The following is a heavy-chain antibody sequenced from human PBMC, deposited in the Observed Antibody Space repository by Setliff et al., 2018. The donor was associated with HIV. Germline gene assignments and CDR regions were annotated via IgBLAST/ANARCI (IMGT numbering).Heavy chain of an antibody. Sequence: GASVKVSCKASGDTFNFYGLNWVRQAPGQGLEWMGKITPKSDTRDYAQKLRGRVTITADKPSNTVYMELTSLTSEDTAVYYCAREHGEYCSGGTCYHHYYFDYWGPGTLVTVSS. CDR1: GDTFNFYG. V-gene: IGHV1-69*06. J-gene: IGHJ4*02. CDR3: AREHGEYCSGGTCYHHYYFDY. CDR2: ITPKSDTR. D-gene: IGHD2-15*01.